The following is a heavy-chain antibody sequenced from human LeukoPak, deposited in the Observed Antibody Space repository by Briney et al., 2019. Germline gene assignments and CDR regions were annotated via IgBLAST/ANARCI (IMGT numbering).Heavy chain of an antibody. V-gene: IGHV3-23*01. CDR1: GFTFSTYA. CDR3: AKSHSVAQRGYFDY. CDR2: LSGSGGST. Sequence: PGGSLRLYCDASGFTFSTYAMSWVRQAPGGGLEWVSGLSGSGGSTWYADSVRGRFTISRDNSRNTIYLQINSLRAEDKAVYYCAKSHSVAQRGYFDYWGQGTLVTVSA. J-gene: IGHJ4*02. D-gene: IGHD4-23*01.